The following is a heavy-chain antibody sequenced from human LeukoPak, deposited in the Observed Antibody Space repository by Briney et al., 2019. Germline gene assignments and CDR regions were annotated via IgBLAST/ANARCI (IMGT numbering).Heavy chain of an antibody. CDR2: INVGNGDT. Sequence: GASVKVSCKASGYTFTKYVLHWVRRAPGQRPEWMGWINVGNGDTKYSQKLQGRVTIARDTTASTAYMELSSLRSEDTAVYYCARDRGGTGDFDYWDQGTQVTVSS. CDR3: ARDRGGTGDFDY. V-gene: IGHV1-3*01. J-gene: IGHJ4*02. D-gene: IGHD1-1*01. CDR1: GYTFTKYV.